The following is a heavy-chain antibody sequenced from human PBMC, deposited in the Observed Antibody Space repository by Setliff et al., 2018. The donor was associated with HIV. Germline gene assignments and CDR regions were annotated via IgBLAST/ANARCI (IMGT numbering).Heavy chain of an antibody. V-gene: IGHV3-23*01. CDR3: AKVTTMIVVVIMSPIDY. CDR2: INTNGGTT. CDR1: GLTFSSYA. Sequence: GGSLRLSCAASGLTFSSYAMSWVRQAPGKGLEWVSTINTNGGTTYYRDSVKGRFTISRDNSKNTLYLQMNSLRAEDTAIYYCAKVTTMIVVVIMSPIDYWGQGTLVTVSS. D-gene: IGHD3-22*01. J-gene: IGHJ4*02.